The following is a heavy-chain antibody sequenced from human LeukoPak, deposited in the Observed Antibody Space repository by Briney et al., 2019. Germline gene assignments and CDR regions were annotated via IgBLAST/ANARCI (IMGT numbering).Heavy chain of an antibody. CDR1: GFTFSSYS. D-gene: IGHD3-3*01. Sequence: GGSLRLSCAASGFTFSSYSMNWVRQAPGKGLEWVSYISSSSSTIYYADSVKGRFTISRDNAKNSLYPQMNSLRAEDTAVYYCARDLTGRGGDFWSGYYTGHYFDYWGQGTLVTVSS. J-gene: IGHJ4*02. CDR2: ISSSSSTI. V-gene: IGHV3-48*01. CDR3: ARDLTGRGGDFWSGYYTGHYFDY.